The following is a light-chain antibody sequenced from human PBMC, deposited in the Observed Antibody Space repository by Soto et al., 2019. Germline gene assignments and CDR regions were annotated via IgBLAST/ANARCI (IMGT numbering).Light chain of an antibody. CDR3: LLYYDGTYV. Sequence: QAVVTQEPSLTVSPGGTVTLTCASSTGAVTSGYSPNWIQQKPGQAPRALVYSSSKKHSWTPARFSGSLLGGKAALTLSGVQPEDEDEYYCLLYYDGTYVFGTGTKVTVL. CDR2: SSS. CDR1: TGAVTSGYS. J-gene: IGLJ1*01. V-gene: IGLV7-43*01.